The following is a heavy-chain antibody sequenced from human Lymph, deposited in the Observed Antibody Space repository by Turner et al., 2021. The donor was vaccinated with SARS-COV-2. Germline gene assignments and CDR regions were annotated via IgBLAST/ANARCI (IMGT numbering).Heavy chain of an antibody. D-gene: IGHD3-3*01. V-gene: IGHV3-7*03. J-gene: IGHJ6*02. Sequence: EVQLVESGGGLVQPGGSLRLSCAASGFTLSSYWMSWVRQAPGKGLEWVANIKQDGGEKYYVDSVKGRFTISRDNAKNSLYLQMNSLRADDTAVYFCARVGVRFEWSDGYHYYYAMDVWGQGTTVTVSS. CDR3: ARVGVRFEWSDGYHYYYAMDV. CDR2: IKQDGGEK. CDR1: GFTLSSYW.